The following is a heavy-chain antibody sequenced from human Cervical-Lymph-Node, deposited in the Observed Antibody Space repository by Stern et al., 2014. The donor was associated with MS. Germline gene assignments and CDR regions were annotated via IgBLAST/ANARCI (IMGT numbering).Heavy chain of an antibody. CDR1: GFSLSTSGMC. CDR3: ARATLSGYDEDEVDY. D-gene: IGHD5-12*01. J-gene: IGHJ4*02. V-gene: IGHV2-70*01. Sequence: QVTLRESGPALVKPTQTLTLTCTFSGFSLSTSGMCVSWIRQPPGKALEWLTLIDWDDDKYYSTSLKTRLTISKDTSKNQVVLTMTNMDPVDTATYYCARATLSGYDEDEVDYWGQGTLVTVSS. CDR2: IDWDDDK.